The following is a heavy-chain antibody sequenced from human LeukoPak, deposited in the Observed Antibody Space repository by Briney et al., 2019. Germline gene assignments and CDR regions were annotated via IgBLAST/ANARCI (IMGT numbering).Heavy chain of an antibody. D-gene: IGHD3-3*01. CDR3: ARAPSEIGGYYPEYFRH. CDR2: IKSDGST. Sequence: GGSLRLSCAASGFTFSTYWMRWVRQAPGKGLVRVSWIKSDGSTNYAASVKARFTISRDNAKNTLSLQMNSLRPEDTGVYYCARAPSEIGGYYPEYFRHWGQGTLVTASS. CDR1: GFTFSTYW. V-gene: IGHV3-74*01. J-gene: IGHJ1*01.